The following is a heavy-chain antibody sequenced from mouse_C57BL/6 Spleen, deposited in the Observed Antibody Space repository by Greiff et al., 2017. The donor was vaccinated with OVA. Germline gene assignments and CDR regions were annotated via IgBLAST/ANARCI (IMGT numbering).Heavy chain of an antibody. CDR3: ARGNWESFFDY. CDR2: IYPGDGDT. D-gene: IGHD4-1*01. Sequence: QVQLQQSGPELVKPGASVKISCKASGYAFSSSWMNWVKQRPGKGLEWIGRIYPGDGDTNYNGKFKGKATLTADKSSSTAYMQLSSLTSEDSAVYFCARGNWESFFDYWGQGTTLTVSS. CDR1: GYAFSSSW. J-gene: IGHJ2*01. V-gene: IGHV1-82*01.